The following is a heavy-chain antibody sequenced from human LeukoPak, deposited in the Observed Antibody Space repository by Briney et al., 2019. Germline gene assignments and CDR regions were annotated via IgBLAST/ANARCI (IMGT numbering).Heavy chain of an antibody. CDR2: IIPIFGTA. Sequence: SVKVSCKASGGTFSSYAISWVRQAPGQGLEWMGGIIPIFGTANYAQKFQGRVTITADESTSTAYMELSSLRSEDTAVYYCAIYYYDSSGPFDYWGQGTLVTVSS. D-gene: IGHD3-22*01. CDR3: AIYYYDSSGPFDY. CDR1: GGTFSSYA. J-gene: IGHJ4*02. V-gene: IGHV1-69*13.